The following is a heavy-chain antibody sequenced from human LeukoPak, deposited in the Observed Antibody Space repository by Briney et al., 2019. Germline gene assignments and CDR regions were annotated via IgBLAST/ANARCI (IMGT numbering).Heavy chain of an antibody. CDR2: ISRGDSRP. Sequence: PGGSLILSCAASGFTLRTSWIHWVRQAAGKGLEWISRISRGDSRPIYADSLKGRLTISRDTAKDSLYLQMNSLRAEDTAVYYCARDRGHSGYDLYDYWGQGTLVTVSS. J-gene: IGHJ4*02. D-gene: IGHD5-12*01. V-gene: IGHV3-74*01. CDR3: ARDRGHSGYDLYDY. CDR1: GFTLRTSW.